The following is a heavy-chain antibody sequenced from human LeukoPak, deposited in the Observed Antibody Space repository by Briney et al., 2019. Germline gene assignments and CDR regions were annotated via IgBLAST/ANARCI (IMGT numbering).Heavy chain of an antibody. J-gene: IGHJ4*02. Sequence: PGRSLRLSCAASGFTFDDYAMHWVRQAPGKGLESVSGISWNSGSIGYADSVKGRFTISRDNAKNSLYLQMNSLRAEDTALYYCAKDMSSSWFYYFDYWGQGTLVTVSS. V-gene: IGHV3-9*01. CDR1: GFTFDDYA. CDR2: ISWNSGSI. D-gene: IGHD6-13*01. CDR3: AKDMSSSWFYYFDY.